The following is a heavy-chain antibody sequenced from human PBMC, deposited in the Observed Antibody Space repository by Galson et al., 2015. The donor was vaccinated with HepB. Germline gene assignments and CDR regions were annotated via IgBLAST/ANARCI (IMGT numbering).Heavy chain of an antibody. Sequence: SVKVSCKASGYTFTSYGLSWVRQAPGQGLEWMGWISGYNGNRNYAQKLQGRVTLTTDTSTNTAYMELRSLRSDDTAVYYCARVVGSDFDYWGQGTLVTVSS. J-gene: IGHJ4*02. CDR2: ISGYNGNR. V-gene: IGHV1-18*01. CDR1: GYTFTSYG. CDR3: ARVVGSDFDY. D-gene: IGHD1-26*01.